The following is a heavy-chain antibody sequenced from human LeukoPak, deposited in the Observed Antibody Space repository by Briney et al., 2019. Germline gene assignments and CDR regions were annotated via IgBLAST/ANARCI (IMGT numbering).Heavy chain of an antibody. D-gene: IGHD7-27*01. CDR1: GFTFSSYS. V-gene: IGHV3-21*01. CDR2: ISSSSSYI. J-gene: IGHJ4*02. Sequence: AGGSLRLSCAASGFTFSSYSMNWVRQAPGKGLEWVSSISSSSSYIYYADSVKGRFTISRDNAKNSLYLQVNSLRADDTAVYYCARHLGTYSDHWGQGTLVTVSS. CDR3: ARHLGTYSDH.